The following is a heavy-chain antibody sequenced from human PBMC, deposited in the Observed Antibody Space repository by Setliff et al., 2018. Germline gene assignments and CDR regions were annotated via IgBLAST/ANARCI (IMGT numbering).Heavy chain of an antibody. CDR2: FYHSASS. CDR3: ARSHYYASGNSHYYYMDV. V-gene: IGHV4-59*08. D-gene: IGHD3-10*01. J-gene: IGHJ6*03. Sequence: SETLSLTCNVSGGSISSDYWAWIRQPPGKALEWIGYFYHSASSNYNPSLKGRVTMSADTSEKQLYPSLTSVSVADTAMYYCARSHYYASGNSHYYYMDVWGKGTAVTVSS. CDR1: GGSISSDY.